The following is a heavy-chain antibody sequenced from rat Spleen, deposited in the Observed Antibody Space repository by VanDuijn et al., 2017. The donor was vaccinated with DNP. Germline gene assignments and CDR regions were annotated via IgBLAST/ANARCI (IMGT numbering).Heavy chain of an antibody. CDR2: INYSCGT. J-gene: IGHJ2*01. Sequence: EMQLQESGPGLVKPSQSLSLTCSVTGYSITSNYWGWIRKFPGNKMEWMGYINYSCGTGLNPSLKSRLSITRDTSKNQFFLHLNSVTTEDTATYYCARWVRYFDTWGQGVMVTVSS. D-gene: IGHD1-1*01. CDR1: GYSITSNY. V-gene: IGHV3-1*01. CDR3: ARWVRYFDT.